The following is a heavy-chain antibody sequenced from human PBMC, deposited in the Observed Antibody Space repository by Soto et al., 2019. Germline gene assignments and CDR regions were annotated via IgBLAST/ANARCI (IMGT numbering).Heavy chain of an antibody. CDR1: GYSFPGYY. J-gene: IGHJ3*02. D-gene: IGHD1-26*01. Sequence: ASVKVSCKASGYSFPGYYIHWLRQAPGQGPEWMGWINPNTGDTNYAQQFQGWVTMTRDTSINTAYMELSRLKSDDTAVYYCAREEKLSGSYQEDAFDIWGQGTMVTVS. CDR3: AREEKLSGSYQEDAFDI. CDR2: INPNTGDT. V-gene: IGHV1-2*04.